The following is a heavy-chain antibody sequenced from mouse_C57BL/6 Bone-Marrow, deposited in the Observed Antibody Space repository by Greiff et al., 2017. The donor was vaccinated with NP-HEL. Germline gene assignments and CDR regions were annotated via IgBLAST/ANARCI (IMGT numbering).Heavy chain of an antibody. J-gene: IGHJ3*01. Sequence: EVQLQQSGPELVKPGASVKVSCKASGYTFTDYYMNWVKQSHGKSLEWIGDINPNNGGTSYNQKFKGKATLTVDKSSSTAYMELRSLTSEDSAVYYCARGDDDTAWFADWGQGTLVTVSA. D-gene: IGHD2-3*01. CDR1: GYTFTDYY. CDR3: ARGDDDTAWFAD. CDR2: INPNNGGT. V-gene: IGHV1-26*01.